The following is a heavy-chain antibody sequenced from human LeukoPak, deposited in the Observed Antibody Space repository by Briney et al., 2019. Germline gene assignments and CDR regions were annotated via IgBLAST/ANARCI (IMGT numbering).Heavy chain of an antibody. V-gene: IGHV1-69*06. CDR3: ASYSNWGDFDS. J-gene: IGHJ4*02. CDR1: GGTFSSYA. Sequence: ASVKVSYKASGGTFSSYAISWVRQAPGQGLEWMGGTIPIFGAKHYAQKFRGRVTFTADNSTTTTFMELSSLRSEDTALYFCASYSNWGDFDSWGQGTLVTVSS. D-gene: IGHD7-27*01. CDR2: TIPIFGAK.